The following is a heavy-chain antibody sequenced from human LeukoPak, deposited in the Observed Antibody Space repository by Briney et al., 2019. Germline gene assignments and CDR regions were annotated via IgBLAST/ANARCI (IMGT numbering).Heavy chain of an antibody. D-gene: IGHD1-26*01. CDR1: GYTFTGYY. CDR2: INPNSGGT. V-gene: IGHV1-2*02. Sequence: ASVKVSCKASGYTFTGYYMHWVRQAPGQGLEWMGWINPNSGGTNYAQKFQGRVTMTRGTSISTAYMELSRLRSDDTAVYYCAREVGGRDDAFDIWGQGTMVTVSS. CDR3: AREVGGRDDAFDI. J-gene: IGHJ3*02.